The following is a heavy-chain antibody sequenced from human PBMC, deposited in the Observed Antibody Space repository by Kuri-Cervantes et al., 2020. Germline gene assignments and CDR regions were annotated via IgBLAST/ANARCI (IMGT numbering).Heavy chain of an antibody. CDR3: ARTYGDYVFFHFDY. Sequence: LKISCAASGFTFSSYWMSWVRQAPGKGLEWVANIRQDGSEKYYVDSVKGRFTISRDNAKNSLYLQMNSLRAEDTAVYYCARTYGDYVFFHFDYWAREPWSPSPQ. CDR1: GFTFSSYW. J-gene: IGHJ4*02. V-gene: IGHV3-7*01. D-gene: IGHD4-17*01. CDR2: IRQDGSEK.